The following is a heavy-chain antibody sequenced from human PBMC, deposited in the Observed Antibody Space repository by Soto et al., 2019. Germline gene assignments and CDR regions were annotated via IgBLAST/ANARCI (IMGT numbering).Heavy chain of an antibody. CDR2: ISSSDNTI. Sequence: GGSLRLSCVASGFTFSDYEVSWVRQAPGKGLEWVSYISSSDNTIHYADSVKGRFTISRDYARNSLYLQMASLRAEDTAVYYCARESSSSGWLEYWGQGTLVTV. CDR1: GFTFSDYE. J-gene: IGHJ4*02. CDR3: ARESSSSGWLEY. V-gene: IGHV3-48*03. D-gene: IGHD6-19*01.